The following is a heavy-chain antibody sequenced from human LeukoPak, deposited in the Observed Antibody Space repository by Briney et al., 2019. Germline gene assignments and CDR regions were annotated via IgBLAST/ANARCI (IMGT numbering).Heavy chain of an antibody. CDR1: GFTFSSYA. V-gene: IGHV3-23*01. CDR3: AILPTPPTKLRFLEWYYMDV. CDR2: ISGSGGST. D-gene: IGHD3-3*01. J-gene: IGHJ6*03. Sequence: PGGSLRLSCAASGFTFSSYAMSWVRQAPGKGLEWVSAISGSGGSTYYADSVKGRFTISRDNSKNTLYLQMNSLRAEDTAVYYCAILPTPPTKLRFLEWYYMDVWGKGTTVTVSS.